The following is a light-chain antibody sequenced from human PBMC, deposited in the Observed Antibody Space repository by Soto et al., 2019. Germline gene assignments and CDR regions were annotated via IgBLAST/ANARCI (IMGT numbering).Light chain of an antibody. CDR3: QQSYSAPYT. V-gene: IGKV1-39*01. J-gene: IGKJ2*01. Sequence: DIQMTQSPSSLSASVGDRVTLTCRARQSISSYLNWYQQKPGKGPKLLIYVASSLQSGVPSRFSGSGSGTDFTLTISSLQPEDFATYYCQQSYSAPYTFGQGTKLEIK. CDR2: VAS. CDR1: QSISSY.